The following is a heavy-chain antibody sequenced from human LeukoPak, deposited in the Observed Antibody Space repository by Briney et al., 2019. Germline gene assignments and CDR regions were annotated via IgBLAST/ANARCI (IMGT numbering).Heavy chain of an antibody. CDR1: GYTFTGYY. CDR3: ARGLRSYYDFWSGIQGDY. CDR2: MNPNSGNT. V-gene: IGHV1-8*02. J-gene: IGHJ4*02. D-gene: IGHD3-3*01. Sequence: ASVKVSCKASGYTFTGYYMHWVRQAPGQGLEWMGWMNPNSGNTGYAQKFQGRVTMTRNTSISTAYMELSSLRSEDTAVYYCARGLRSYYDFWSGIQGDYWGQGTLVTVSS.